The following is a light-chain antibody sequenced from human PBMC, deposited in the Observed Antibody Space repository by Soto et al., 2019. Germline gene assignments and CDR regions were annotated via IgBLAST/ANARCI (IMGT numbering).Light chain of an antibody. CDR2: IAS. CDR3: QQYGTSPWT. CDR1: QSVRSDY. J-gene: IGKJ1*01. V-gene: IGKV3-20*01. Sequence: EIVLTQTPGTLSLSPGERATLSCRASQSVRSDYVAWYQQKPGQAPRLLIYIASNRAPGIPDRFSGSGSGTDFTLTISRLEPEDFAVYYCQQYGTSPWTFGQGSKVEIK.